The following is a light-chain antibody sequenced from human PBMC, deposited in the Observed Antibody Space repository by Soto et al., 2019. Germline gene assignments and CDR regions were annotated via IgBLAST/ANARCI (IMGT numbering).Light chain of an antibody. CDR1: QSVSSN. Sequence: EMVMTQSPAILSVSPGESATLSCSASQSVSSNLAWYQQKPGQAPRLLIYGASTRATGIPDRFSGSGSGTHFTLTISRLEPGDFAVYYCQHFGGTTFTFGQGTRLEIK. J-gene: IGKJ5*01. CDR2: GAS. V-gene: IGKV3-20*01. CDR3: QHFGGTTFT.